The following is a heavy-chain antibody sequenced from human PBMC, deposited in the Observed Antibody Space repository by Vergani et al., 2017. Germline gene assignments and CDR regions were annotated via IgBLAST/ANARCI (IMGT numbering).Heavy chain of an antibody. Sequence: EVQLVESGGGLVQPGGSLRLSCAASGFTFSSYEMTWVRQAPGKGLEWVSYISSSGSTIYYADSVKGRFTISRDNAKNSLYLQMNSLRAEDTAVYYCARDLRDCSGGSCYSSLYYYYGMDVWGQGTTVTVSS. CDR2: ISSSGSTI. CDR1: GFTFSSYE. CDR3: ARDLRDCSGGSCYSSLYYYYGMDV. J-gene: IGHJ6*02. V-gene: IGHV3-48*03. D-gene: IGHD2-15*01.